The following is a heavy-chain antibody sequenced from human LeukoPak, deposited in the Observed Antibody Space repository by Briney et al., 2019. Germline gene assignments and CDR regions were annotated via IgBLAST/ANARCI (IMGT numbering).Heavy chain of an antibody. CDR3: AKEGTYNNFWSGYFH. J-gene: IGHJ4*02. V-gene: IGHV3-23*01. D-gene: IGHD3-3*01. CDR1: GFTFSSFA. Sequence: GGSLRLSCAASGFTFSSFAMSWVRQAPGKGLEWVSSVTGSGSVTMSTYYADSVKGRFTISRDNSKNTLYLQMNSLRAEDTALYYCAKEGTYNNFWSGYFHWGQGALVTVSS. CDR2: VTGSGSVTMST.